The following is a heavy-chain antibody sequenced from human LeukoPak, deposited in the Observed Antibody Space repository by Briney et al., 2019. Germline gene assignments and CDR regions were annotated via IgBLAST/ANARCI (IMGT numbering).Heavy chain of an antibody. D-gene: IGHD3-22*01. CDR1: EFTFGDYG. Sequence: PGGSLRLSCAASEFTFGDYGMTWVRQAPGKGPEWVSGIDWNGGRTGYADSVKGRFTISRDNAKNSLYLQMNSLRAEDTAVYYCARDLSGDYYDSSGYYWFDYWGQGTLVTVSS. J-gene: IGHJ4*02. CDR2: IDWNGGRT. CDR3: ARDLSGDYYDSSGYYWFDY. V-gene: IGHV3-20*04.